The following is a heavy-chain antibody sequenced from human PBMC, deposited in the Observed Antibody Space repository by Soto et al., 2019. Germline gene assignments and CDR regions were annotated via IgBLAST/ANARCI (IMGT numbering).Heavy chain of an antibody. Sequence: GGSLRLSCAASGFTFSSYSMNWVRQAPGKGLEWVSYISTSSSTIYYADSVKGRFIISRDNAKNSLYLQMNSLRAEDTAVYYCARGSPTIQLHWFDPWGQGTLVTVSS. CDR2: ISTSSSTI. D-gene: IGHD5-18*01. V-gene: IGHV3-48*01. CDR3: ARGSPTIQLHWFDP. CDR1: GFTFSSYS. J-gene: IGHJ5*02.